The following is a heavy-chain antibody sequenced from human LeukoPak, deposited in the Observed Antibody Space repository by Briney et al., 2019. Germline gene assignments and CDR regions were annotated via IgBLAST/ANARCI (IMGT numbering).Heavy chain of an antibody. CDR3: AAVMESYYDSSGYYSSFDY. J-gene: IGHJ4*02. CDR2: IVVGSGNT. CDR1: GFTFTSSA. Sequence: GTSVKVSCKASGFTFTSSAMQWVRQARGQRLEWIGWIVVGSGNTNYAQKFQERVTITRDMSTSTAYMELGSLRSEDTAVYYCAAVMESYYDSSGYYSSFDYWGQGTLVTVSS. D-gene: IGHD3-22*01. V-gene: IGHV1-58*02.